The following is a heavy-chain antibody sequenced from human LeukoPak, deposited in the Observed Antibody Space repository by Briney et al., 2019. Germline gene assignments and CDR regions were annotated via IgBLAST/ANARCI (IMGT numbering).Heavy chain of an antibody. V-gene: IGHV1-2*02. J-gene: IGHJ6*03. Sequence: ASVKVSCKTSGYTFSAFYIHWVRQAPGQGLEWMGWINPNSGGTNNAQKLQGRVTVTTDTSTSTTYVELRNLRSDDTAVYYCARDYYGSGSYFHYYYMDVWGKGTTVTVSS. D-gene: IGHD3-10*01. CDR2: INPNSGGT. CDR3: ARDYYGSGSYFHYYYMDV. CDR1: GYTFSAFY.